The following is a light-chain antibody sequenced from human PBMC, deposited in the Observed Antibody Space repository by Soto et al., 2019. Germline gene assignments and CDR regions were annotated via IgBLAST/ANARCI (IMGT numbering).Light chain of an antibody. CDR3: QKYGTSPLT. Sequence: EIVLTQSPGTLSLSPGERATLSCGASQSVSSSHLAWYQKKPGQAPRLLIYAASSRATGIQDRFSGSGSGTEFTLTINRLEPEDFAVYYCQKYGTSPLTFGGGTKVELK. CDR2: AAS. CDR1: QSVSSSH. J-gene: IGKJ4*01. V-gene: IGKV3-20*01.